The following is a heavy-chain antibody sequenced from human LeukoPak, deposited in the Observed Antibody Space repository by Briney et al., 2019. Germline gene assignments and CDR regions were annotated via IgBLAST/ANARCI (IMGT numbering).Heavy chain of an antibody. Sequence: SVNVSYQPSVGTFSSYAISWVRQAPAQGLEWMGGIIPIFGTANYAQKFQGRVTITADESTSTAYMELSSLRSEDTAVYYCARGSDGDYGGVYWGQGTLVTVSS. D-gene: IGHD4-17*01. CDR2: IIPIFGTA. CDR1: VGTFSSYA. J-gene: IGHJ4*02. CDR3: ARGSDGDYGGVY. V-gene: IGHV1-69*13.